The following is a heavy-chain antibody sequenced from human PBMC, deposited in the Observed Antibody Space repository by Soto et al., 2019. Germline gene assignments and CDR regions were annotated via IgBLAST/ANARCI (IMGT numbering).Heavy chain of an antibody. D-gene: IGHD2-2*01. CDR3: ARGFVVVPAATLYYYYGMDV. V-gene: IGHV4-34*01. CDR1: GGSFSGYY. J-gene: IGHJ6*02. Sequence: SETLSLTCAVYGGSFSGYYWSWIRQPPGKGLEWIGEINHSGSTNYNPSLKSRVTISVDTSKNQFSLKLSSVTAADTAVYYCARGFVVVPAATLYYYYGMDVWGQGTTVTVSS. CDR2: INHSGST.